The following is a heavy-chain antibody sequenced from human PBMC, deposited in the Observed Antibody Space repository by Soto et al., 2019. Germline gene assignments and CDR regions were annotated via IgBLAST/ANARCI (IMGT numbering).Heavy chain of an antibody. J-gene: IGHJ4*02. CDR2: IHYSGST. CDR3: ARAKSTMNHPETVDY. Sequence: SETLSLTCTVSGGSISSAYYYWSWIRQPPGKGLEWIGYIHYSGSTYYNPSLESRVTISVDTSKNQFSLKLSSVTASDTALYFCARAKSTMNHPETVDYWGQGTLVTDS. CDR1: GGSISSAYYY. D-gene: IGHD5-12*01. V-gene: IGHV4-30-4*01.